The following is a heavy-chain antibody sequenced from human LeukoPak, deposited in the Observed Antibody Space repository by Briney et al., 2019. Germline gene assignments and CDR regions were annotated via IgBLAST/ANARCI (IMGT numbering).Heavy chain of an antibody. J-gene: IGHJ4*02. V-gene: IGHV4-59*08. CDR2: IYHSGST. Sequence: SETLSLTCTVSGGSISSYYWSWIRQPPGKGLEWIGSIYHSGSTYYNPSLKSRVTISLDTSKNQFSLKLTSVTAADTALYYCARVPHSVTLGAIFLHYFDYWGLGTLVTVSS. CDR1: GGSISSYY. D-gene: IGHD3-3*02. CDR3: ARVPHSVTLGAIFLHYFDY.